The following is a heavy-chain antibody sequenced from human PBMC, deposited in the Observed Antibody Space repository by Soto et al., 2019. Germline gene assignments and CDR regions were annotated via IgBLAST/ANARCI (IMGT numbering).Heavy chain of an antibody. CDR1: GGSISSYY. CDR3: ARTGIAVAGTSVSGFDP. CDR2: IYYSGST. V-gene: IGHV4-59*12. Sequence: SETLSLTCTVSGGSISSYYWSWIRQPPGKGLEWIGYIYYSGSTNYNPSLKSRVTISVDTSKNQFSLKLSSVTAADTAVYYCARTGIAVAGTSVSGFDPWGQGTLVTVSS. J-gene: IGHJ5*02. D-gene: IGHD6-19*01.